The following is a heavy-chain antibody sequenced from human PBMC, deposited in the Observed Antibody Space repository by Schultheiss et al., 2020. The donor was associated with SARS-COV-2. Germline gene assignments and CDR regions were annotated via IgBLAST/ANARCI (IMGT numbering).Heavy chain of an antibody. V-gene: IGHV3-30*07. Sequence: GGSLRLSCAASGFTFSSYAMHWVRQAPGKGLEWVAVISYDGSNKYYADSVKGRFTISRDNSKNTLYLQMNSLRAEDTAVYYCAKDRGLRFLGDNGDYWGQGTLVTVSS. CDR2: ISYDGSNK. J-gene: IGHJ4*02. D-gene: IGHD3-3*01. CDR1: GFTFSSYA. CDR3: AKDRGLRFLGDNGDY.